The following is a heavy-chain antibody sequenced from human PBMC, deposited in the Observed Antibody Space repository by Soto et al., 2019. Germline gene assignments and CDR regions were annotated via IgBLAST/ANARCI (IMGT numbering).Heavy chain of an antibody. CDR1: GFTFSDYY. CDR2: IKQDGSEK. Sequence: HPGGSLRLSCAASGFTFSDYYMSWVRQAPGKGLEWVANIKQDGSEKYYVDSVKGRFTISRDNAKNSLYLQMNSLRAEDTAVYYCARVRTGYYFDYWGQGTLVTVSS. CDR3: ARVRTGYYFDY. J-gene: IGHJ4*02. V-gene: IGHV3-7*01.